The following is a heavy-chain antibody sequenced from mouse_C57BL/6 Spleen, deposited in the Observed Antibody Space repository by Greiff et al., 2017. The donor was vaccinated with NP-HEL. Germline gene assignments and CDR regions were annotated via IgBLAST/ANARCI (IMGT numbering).Heavy chain of an antibody. CDR1: GYTFTDYN. Sequence: VQLQQSGPELVKPGASVKIPCKASGYTFTDYNMDWVKQSHGKSLEWIGDINPNNGGTIYNQKFKGKATLTVDKSSSTAYMELRSLTPEDTAVYYCARDSNHWYFDVWGTGTTVTVSS. CDR2: INPNNGGT. J-gene: IGHJ1*03. CDR3: ARDSNHWYFDV. D-gene: IGHD2-5*01. V-gene: IGHV1-18*01.